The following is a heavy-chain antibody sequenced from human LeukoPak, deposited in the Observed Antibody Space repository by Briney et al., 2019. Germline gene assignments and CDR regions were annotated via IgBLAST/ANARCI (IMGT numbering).Heavy chain of an antibody. V-gene: IGHV3-9*01. Sequence: GGSLRLSCAASGFTFDDYAMHWVRQVPGKGLEWVSGISWNSGSIGYAASVTGRFTISRDNAKNSLYLQMNSLRAEDTALYYCAKGTGYSYGDNWFDPWGQGTLVTVSS. CDR3: AKGTGYSYGDNWFDP. CDR2: ISWNSGSI. CDR1: GFTFDDYA. J-gene: IGHJ5*02. D-gene: IGHD5-18*01.